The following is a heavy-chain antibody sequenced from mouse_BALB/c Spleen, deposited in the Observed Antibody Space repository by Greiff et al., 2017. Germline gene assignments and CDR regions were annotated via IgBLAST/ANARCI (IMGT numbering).Heavy chain of an antibody. CDR3: TLLRRDAWFAY. CDR2: IRLKSNNYAT. V-gene: IGHV6-6*02. CDR1: GFTFSNYW. D-gene: IGHD2-12*01. J-gene: IGHJ3*01. Sequence: EVKLVESGGGLVQPGGSMKLSCVASGFTFSNYWMNWVRQSPEKGLEWVAEIRLKSNNYATHYAESVKGRFTISRDDSKSSVYLQMNNLRAEDTGIYYCTLLRRDAWFAYWGQGTLVTVSA.